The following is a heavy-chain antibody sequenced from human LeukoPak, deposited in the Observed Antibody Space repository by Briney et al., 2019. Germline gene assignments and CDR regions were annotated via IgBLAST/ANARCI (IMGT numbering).Heavy chain of an antibody. V-gene: IGHV4-39*07. CDR1: GGSISSSSYY. CDR3: ARDPSPHHYFDY. Sequence: SETLSLTCTVSGGSISSSSYYWGWIRQPPGKGLEWIGSIYYSGSTYYNPSLKSRVTISVDTSKNQFSLKLSSVTAADTAVYYCARDPSPHHYFDYWGQGILVTVSS. CDR2: IYYSGST. J-gene: IGHJ4*02.